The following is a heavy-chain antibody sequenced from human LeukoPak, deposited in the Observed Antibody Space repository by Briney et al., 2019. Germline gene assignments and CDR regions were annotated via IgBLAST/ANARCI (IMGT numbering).Heavy chain of an antibody. J-gene: IGHJ6*03. Sequence: GGTLRLSCAASGFMFSSYAMSWVRQAPGKGLECLSAISGIGGSTNYADPVKGRSTISRDNSKNTLYLQMNSLRAEDTAVYYCAKAGRGYGDYVDYMDVWGKGTTVTVSS. D-gene: IGHD4-17*01. CDR1: GFMFSSYA. CDR2: ISGIGGST. V-gene: IGHV3-23*01. CDR3: AKAGRGYGDYVDYMDV.